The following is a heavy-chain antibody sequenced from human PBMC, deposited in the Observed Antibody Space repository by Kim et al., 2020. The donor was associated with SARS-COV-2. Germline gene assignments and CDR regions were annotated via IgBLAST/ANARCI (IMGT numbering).Heavy chain of an antibody. D-gene: IGHD3-10*01. J-gene: IGHJ6*02. CDR2: INHSGST. Sequence: SETLSLTCAVYGGSFSGYYWSWIRQPPGKGLEWIGEINHSGSTNYNPSLKSRVTISVDTSKNQFSLKLSSVTAADTAVYYCARGYGYYYYYGMDVWGQGTTVTVSS. CDR3: ARGYGYYYYYGMDV. CDR1: GGSFSGYY. V-gene: IGHV4-34*01.